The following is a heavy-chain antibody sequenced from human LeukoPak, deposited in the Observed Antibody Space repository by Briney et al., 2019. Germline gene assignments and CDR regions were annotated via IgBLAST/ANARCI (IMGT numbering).Heavy chain of an antibody. CDR1: GGSISSYY. CDR2: IYYSGST. Sequence: SETLSLTCTVSGGSISSYYWSWIRQPPGKGLEWIGYIYYSGSTNYNPSLKSRVTISVDTSKNQFSLKLSSVTAADTAVYYCARHLGSGWADGRYRGANFDYWGQGTLVTVSS. J-gene: IGHJ4*02. D-gene: IGHD6-19*01. CDR3: ARHLGSGWADGRYRGANFDY. V-gene: IGHV4-59*08.